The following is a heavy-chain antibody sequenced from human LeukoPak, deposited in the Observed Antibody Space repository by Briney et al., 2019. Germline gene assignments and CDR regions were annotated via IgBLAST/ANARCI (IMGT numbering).Heavy chain of an antibody. V-gene: IGHV4-59*11. Sequence: SETLCLTCAVSADSFSSHYWTWIRQPPGKGLEWIGYISYIGSTNYNPSLKSRVTISIDPSKNQFSLKMRSVTAADTAVYYCARDLVTVTKGLDIWGQGTMVSVSS. D-gene: IGHD4-17*01. CDR3: ARDLVTVTKGLDI. CDR1: ADSFSSHY. CDR2: ISYIGST. J-gene: IGHJ3*02.